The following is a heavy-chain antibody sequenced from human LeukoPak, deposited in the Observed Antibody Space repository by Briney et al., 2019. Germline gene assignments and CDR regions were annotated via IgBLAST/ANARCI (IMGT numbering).Heavy chain of an antibody. V-gene: IGHV3-23*01. D-gene: IGHD2-2*01. CDR3: AKEVSPRRIEVVVPAAGFDY. J-gene: IGHJ4*02. Sequence: PGGSLRLSCEASGFSFSSYNMDWVRQAPGKGLEWVSAISGSGGSTYYADSVKGRFTISRDNSKNTLYLQMNSLRAEDTAVYYCAKEVSPRRIEVVVPAAGFDYWGQGTLVTVSS. CDR2: ISGSGGST. CDR1: GFSFSSYN.